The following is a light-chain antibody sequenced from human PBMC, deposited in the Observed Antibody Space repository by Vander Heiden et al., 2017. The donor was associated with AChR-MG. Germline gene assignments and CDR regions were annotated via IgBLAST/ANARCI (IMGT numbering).Light chain of an antibody. CDR2: EVS. CDR1: SSDGGSDNL. Sequence: QPALSQPAPPSGSPGPSITISCTGTSSDGGSDNLVSWYQQRPGKAPKLMIYEVSKRPSGVANRFSGSKAGNTASLTIYGLQAEDEADYYCCSYAGSSTLVFGGGTKLTVL. CDR3: CSYAGSSTLV. V-gene: IGLV2-23*02. J-gene: IGLJ2*01.